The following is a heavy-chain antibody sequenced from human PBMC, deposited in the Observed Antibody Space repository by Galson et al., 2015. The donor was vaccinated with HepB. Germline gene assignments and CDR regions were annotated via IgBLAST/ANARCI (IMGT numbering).Heavy chain of an antibody. V-gene: IGHV3-15*01. CDR3: TTDGLVVVAATPDAFDI. CDR2: IKSKTDGGTT. D-gene: IGHD2-15*01. J-gene: IGHJ3*02. CDR1: GFTFSNAW. Sequence: SLRLSCAASGFTFSNAWMSWVRQAPGKGLEWVGRIKSKTDGGTTDYAAPVKGRFTISRDDSKNTLYLQMNSLKTEDTAVYYCTTDGLVVVAATPDAFDIWGQGTMVTVSS.